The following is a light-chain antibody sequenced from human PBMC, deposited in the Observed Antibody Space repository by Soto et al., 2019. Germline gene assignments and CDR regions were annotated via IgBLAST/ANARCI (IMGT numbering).Light chain of an antibody. CDR1: SSVVGGQNA. CDR3: CSYAGSSTVV. V-gene: IGLV2-23*02. Sequence: QSVLTQPAPVSGSPGQSITISCTGTSSVVGGQNAVSWYQQHPGKAPKFIIYDVSKRPSGVSSRFSGSKSGNTASLTISGLQAEDEADYYCCSYAGSSTVVFGGGTKVTVL. CDR2: DVS. J-gene: IGLJ2*01.